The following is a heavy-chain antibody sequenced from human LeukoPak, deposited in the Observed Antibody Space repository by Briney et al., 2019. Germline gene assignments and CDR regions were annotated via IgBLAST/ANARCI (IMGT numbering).Heavy chain of an antibody. J-gene: IGHJ3*01. V-gene: IGHV3-7*01. CDR2: IKYDGSEK. Sequence: GGSLRLSCAASGFTFSNYWMNWVRQAPGKGLEWLANIKYDGSEKYYVDSVKGRFTLSRDNAKNSLYLQMDRLRVEDTAVYYCAKDPGGIGPAFAFWGPGTMVTVSS. CDR3: AKDPGGIGPAFAF. CDR1: GFTFSNYW. D-gene: IGHD3-16*01.